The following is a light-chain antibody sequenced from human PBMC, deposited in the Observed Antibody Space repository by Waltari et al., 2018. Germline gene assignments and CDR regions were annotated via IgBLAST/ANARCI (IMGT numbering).Light chain of an antibody. CDR2: VGS. V-gene: IGKV2-28*01. J-gene: IGKJ2*01. Sequence: DLVMTQSPLPLLVTPGEPAPISFRASQCHVHSNGYNYLDWYLQKPGQSPQLLIYVGSNRASGVPDRFSGSGSGTDFTLKISRVEAEDVGVYYCMQALQTPRTFGQGTKLEI. CDR3: MQALQTPRT. CDR1: QCHVHSNGYNY.